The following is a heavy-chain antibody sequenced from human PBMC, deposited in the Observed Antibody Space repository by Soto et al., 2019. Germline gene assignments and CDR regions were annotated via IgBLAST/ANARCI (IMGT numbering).Heavy chain of an antibody. V-gene: IGHV1-69*13. D-gene: IGHD1-1*01. CDR1: GGTFGSYA. CDR2: IIPIFGTA. J-gene: IGHJ6*02. CDR3: ARDQSGSGTTVYYYYCYGMDV. Sequence: GASVKVSCKASGGTFGSYAISWVRQAPGQGLEWMGGIIPIFGTANYAQKFQGRVTITADESTSTAYMELSSLRSEDTAVYYCARDQSGSGTTVYYYYCYGMDVWGQGTTVTVSS.